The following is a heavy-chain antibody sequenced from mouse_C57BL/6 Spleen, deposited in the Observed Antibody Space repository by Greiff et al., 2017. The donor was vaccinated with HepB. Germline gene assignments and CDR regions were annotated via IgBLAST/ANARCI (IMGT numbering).Heavy chain of an antibody. V-gene: IGHV1-69*01. CDR1: GYTFTSYW. CDR3: ARTTTVVATTSFYAMDY. CDR2: IDPSDSYT. D-gene: IGHD1-1*01. Sequence: VQLQQSGAELVMPGASVKLSCKASGYTFTSYWMHWVKQRPGQGLEWIGEIDPSDSYTNYNQKFKGKSTLTVDKSSSTAYMQLSSLTSEDSAVYYCARTTTVVATTSFYAMDYWGQGTSVTVSS. J-gene: IGHJ4*01.